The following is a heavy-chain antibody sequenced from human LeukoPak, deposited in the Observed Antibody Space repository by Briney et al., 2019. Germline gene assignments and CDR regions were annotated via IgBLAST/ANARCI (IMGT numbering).Heavy chain of an antibody. J-gene: IGHJ4*01. D-gene: IGHD2-2*02. CDR3: ARDRYNFFDY. V-gene: IGHV3-30*03. CDR1: GFTFSSYG. Sequence: GGSLRLSCAVSGFTFSSYGLHWVRQAPGKGLEWVAVTSYDGNSEYYTDSVKGRFTISRDSSKNTLYLQMNSLRAEDTAVYYCARDRYNFFDYWGQGILVTVSS. CDR2: TSYDGNSE.